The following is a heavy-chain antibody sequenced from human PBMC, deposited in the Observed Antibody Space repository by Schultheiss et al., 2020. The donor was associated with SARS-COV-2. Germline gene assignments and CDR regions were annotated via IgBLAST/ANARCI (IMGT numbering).Heavy chain of an antibody. J-gene: IGHJ4*02. D-gene: IGHD3-22*01. CDR3: ARHAYYYDSSGYHLFDY. Sequence: SETLSLTCAVYGGSFSGYYWSWIRQPPGKGLEWIGSIYHSGSTYYNPSLKSRVTISVDTSKNQFSLKLSSVTAADTAVYYCARHAYYYDSSGYHLFDYWGQGTLVTVSS. CDR2: IYHSGST. CDR1: GGSFSGYY. V-gene: IGHV4-34*01.